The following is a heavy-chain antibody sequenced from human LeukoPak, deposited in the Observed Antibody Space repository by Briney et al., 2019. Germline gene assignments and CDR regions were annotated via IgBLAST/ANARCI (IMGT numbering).Heavy chain of an antibody. J-gene: IGHJ6*03. Sequence: ASVKVSCKASGYTFSSYGISWVRQAPGQGLEWMGWISPYKDNPSYAQKLQGRVTMTIDTSTSTGYMELRSLGSGDTAVYYCARADGGYYYYYMDVWGKGTTVTVSS. CDR3: ARADGGYYYYYMDV. D-gene: IGHD3-10*01. CDR2: ISPYKDNP. V-gene: IGHV1-18*01. CDR1: GYTFSSYG.